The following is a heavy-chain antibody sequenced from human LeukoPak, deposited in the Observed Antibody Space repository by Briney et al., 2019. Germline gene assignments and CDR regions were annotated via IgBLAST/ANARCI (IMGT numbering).Heavy chain of an antibody. V-gene: IGHV1-18*01. J-gene: IGHJ5*02. CDR2: ISAYNGNT. Sequence: ASVKVSCKASGYTFTSYGISWVRHAPGQGLEWMGWISAYNGNTNYAQTLQGRVTMTTDTSTSTAYMELRSLRSDDTAVYYCARDGGEVPAAIRGWFDPWGQGTLVTVSS. CDR3: ARDGGEVPAAIRGWFDP. CDR1: GYTFTSYG. D-gene: IGHD2-2*02.